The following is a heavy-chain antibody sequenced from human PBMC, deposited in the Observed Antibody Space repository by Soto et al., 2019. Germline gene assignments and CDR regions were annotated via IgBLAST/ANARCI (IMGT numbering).Heavy chain of an antibody. CDR2: IYYSGST. Sequence: SETLSLTCTVSGGSISSYYWSWIRQPPGKGLEWIGYIYYSGSTNYNPSLKSRVTISVDTSKNQFSLKLSSVTAADTAVYYCARHSEQWPAYYFDYWGQGTLVTVSS. D-gene: IGHD6-19*01. J-gene: IGHJ4*02. CDR3: ARHSEQWPAYYFDY. V-gene: IGHV4-59*08. CDR1: GGSISSYY.